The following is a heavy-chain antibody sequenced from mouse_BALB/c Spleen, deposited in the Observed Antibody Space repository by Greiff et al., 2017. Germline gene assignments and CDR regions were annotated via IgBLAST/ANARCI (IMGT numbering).Heavy chain of an antibody. CDR2: INPSNGGT. CDR1: GYTFTSYY. J-gene: IGHJ3*01. V-gene: IGHV1S81*02. CDR3: TRSRFAY. Sequence: VQLQESGAELVKPGASVKLSCKASGYTFTSYYMCWVKQRPGQGLEWIGEINPSNGGTNFNEKFKSKATLTVDKSSSTAYMQLSSLTSEDSAVYYCTRSRFAYWGQGTLVTVSA.